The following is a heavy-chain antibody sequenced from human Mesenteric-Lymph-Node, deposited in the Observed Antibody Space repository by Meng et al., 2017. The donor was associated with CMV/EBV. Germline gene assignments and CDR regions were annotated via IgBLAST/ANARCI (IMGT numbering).Heavy chain of an antibody. D-gene: IGHD3-22*01. J-gene: IGHJ4*02. Sequence: ETLSLTCAASGFSFSSHSMNWVRRSPGKGLEWVSSITSGSHYTYYADSVKGRFSISRDNAKSSLYLQMNSLRAEDTAVYYCAKDAGNYYDSYYFDYWGQGTLVTVSS. CDR2: ITSGSHYT. CDR1: GFSFSSHS. CDR3: AKDAGNYYDSYYFDY. V-gene: IGHV3-21*04.